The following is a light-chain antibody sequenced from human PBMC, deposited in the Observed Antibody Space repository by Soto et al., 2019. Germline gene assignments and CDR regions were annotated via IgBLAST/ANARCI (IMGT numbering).Light chain of an antibody. V-gene: IGKV3-15*01. J-gene: IGKJ4*01. Sequence: EIVMTQSPATLSVSPGERATLSCRASQNVYNSLVWYQQKPGQAPRLLIYGASTRATGVPARFSGSVSGTEFTLTISSLQSEDFAVYYCQQHNDWPLTFGGGTKVEIK. CDR3: QQHNDWPLT. CDR2: GAS. CDR1: QNVYNS.